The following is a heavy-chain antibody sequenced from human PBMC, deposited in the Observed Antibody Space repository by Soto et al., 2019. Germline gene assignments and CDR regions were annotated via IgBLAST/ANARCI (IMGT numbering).Heavy chain of an antibody. CDR1: GGTFSSYA. Sequence: SVKVSCKASGGTFSSYAISWVRQPPGQGLEWMGGIIPIFGTANYAQKFQGRVTITADESTSTAYMELSSLRSEDTAVYYCASEVYSSGWPTYYYYYGMDVWGQGTTVTVSS. CDR2: IIPIFGTA. CDR3: ASEVYSSGWPTYYYYYGMDV. J-gene: IGHJ6*02. V-gene: IGHV1-69*13. D-gene: IGHD6-19*01.